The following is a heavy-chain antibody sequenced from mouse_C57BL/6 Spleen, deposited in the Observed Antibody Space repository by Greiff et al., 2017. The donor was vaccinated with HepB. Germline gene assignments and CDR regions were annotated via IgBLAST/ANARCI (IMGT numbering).Heavy chain of an antibody. CDR2: ISSGGSYT. Sequence: EVQGVESGGDLVKPGGSLKLSCAASGFTFSSYGMSWVRQTPDKRLEWVATISSGGSYTYYPDSVKGRFTISRDNAKNTLYLQMSSLKSEDTAMYYCARRRDYYGSSGYAMDYWGQGTSVTVSS. D-gene: IGHD1-1*01. CDR3: ARRRDYYGSSGYAMDY. J-gene: IGHJ4*01. CDR1: GFTFSSYG. V-gene: IGHV5-6*01.